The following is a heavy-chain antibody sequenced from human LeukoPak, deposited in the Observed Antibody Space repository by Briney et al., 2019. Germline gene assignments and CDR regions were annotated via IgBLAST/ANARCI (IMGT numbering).Heavy chain of an antibody. J-gene: IGHJ6*02. Sequence: AAVKVSCKPSGYTFTSYDINWVRQPTRQGRAWMGWMNPNSGNTGYEQKSQGRVTMTRNTSISTAYRELSSLGSEDTAGYYCARRGGCSSTSCYTGYYYYGMDVWGQGTTVTVSS. CDR1: GYTFTSYD. D-gene: IGHD2-2*02. CDR3: ARRGGCSSTSCYTGYYYYGMDV. V-gene: IGHV1-8*01. CDR2: MNPNSGNT.